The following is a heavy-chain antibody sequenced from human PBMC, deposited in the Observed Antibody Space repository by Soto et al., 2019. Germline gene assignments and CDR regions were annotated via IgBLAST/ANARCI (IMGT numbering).Heavy chain of an antibody. CDR1: GFTVSNNY. Sequence: EVPLVESGGGLVQPGGSLRLSCAASGFTVSNNYMIWFRLPPGKGLEWVSLIYSGGTTYYADSVKGRFTISRDNCKYTLYLHMNSLRVEDTAVYYCARNGWGMATVGMWGPGTLVTVSS. J-gene: IGHJ4*02. V-gene: IGHV3-53*01. CDR3: ARNGWGMATVGM. CDR2: IYSGGTT. D-gene: IGHD4-4*01.